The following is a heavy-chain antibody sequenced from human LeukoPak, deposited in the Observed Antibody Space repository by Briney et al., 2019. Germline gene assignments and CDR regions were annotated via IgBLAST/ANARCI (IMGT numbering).Heavy chain of an antibody. CDR1: GFTFSDYA. V-gene: IGHV3-23*01. CDR3: AKDFRVVVAARGSY. Sequence: PGGSLRLSCAASGFTFSDYAMSWVRQAPGEGLEWVSVISGTGSATYYADSVKGRFTISRDNSKNTLYLQMNSLRAEDTAVYYCAKDFRVVVAARGSYWGQGTLVTVSS. CDR2: ISGTGSAT. J-gene: IGHJ4*02. D-gene: IGHD2-15*01.